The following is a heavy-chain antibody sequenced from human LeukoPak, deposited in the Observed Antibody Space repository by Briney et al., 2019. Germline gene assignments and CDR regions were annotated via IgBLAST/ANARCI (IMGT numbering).Heavy chain of an antibody. CDR2: IYYSGST. Sequence: SETLSLTCTVSGGSISSYYWSWIRQPPGKGLEWIGYIYYSGSTYYNPSLRSRVTISVDTSKNQFSLKLSSVTAADTAVYYCARSSEGRYYYDSSGFSYYYYYMDVWGKGTTVTISS. J-gene: IGHJ6*03. V-gene: IGHV4-59*01. CDR1: GGSISSYY. D-gene: IGHD3-22*01. CDR3: ARSSEGRYYYDSSGFSYYYYYMDV.